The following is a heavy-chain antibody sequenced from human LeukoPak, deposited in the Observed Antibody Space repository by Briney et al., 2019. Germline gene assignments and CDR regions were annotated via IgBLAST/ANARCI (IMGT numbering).Heavy chain of an antibody. D-gene: IGHD2-21*01. CDR3: TRDGRVAYEMDV. V-gene: IGHV3-48*01. Sequence: GGSLRLSCAASGFTFSRHPMNWVRQAPGKGLEWVSYISPGTIYYADSVKGQFTISRDNAKNSLYPQMNSLRAEDTAVYYCTRDGRVAYEMDVWGQGTTVTVSS. CDR2: ISPGTI. CDR1: GFTFSRHP. J-gene: IGHJ6*02.